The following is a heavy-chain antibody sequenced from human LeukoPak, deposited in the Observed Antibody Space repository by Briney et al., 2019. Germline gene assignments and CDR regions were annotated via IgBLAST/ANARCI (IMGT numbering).Heavy chain of an antibody. V-gene: IGHV3-21*01. CDR2: ISSSSSYI. CDR3: ARGGSGWY. D-gene: IGHD6-19*01. J-gene: IGHJ4*02. Sequence: PGGSLRLSCAASGFTFSSYWMSWVRQAPGKGLEWVSSISSSSSYIYYADSVKGRFTISRDNAKNSLYLQMNSLRAEDTAVYYCARGGSGWYWGQGTLVTASS. CDR1: GFTFSSYW.